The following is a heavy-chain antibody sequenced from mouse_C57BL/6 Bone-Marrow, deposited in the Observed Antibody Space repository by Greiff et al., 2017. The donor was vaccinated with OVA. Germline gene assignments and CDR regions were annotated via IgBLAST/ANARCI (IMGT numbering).Heavy chain of an antibody. D-gene: IGHD1-1*01. CDR3: ARHHYYGSSYWYFDV. CDR2: INSDGGST. V-gene: IGHV5-2*01. CDR1: EYEFPSHD. J-gene: IGHJ1*03. Sequence: EVKLMESGGGLVQPGESLKLSCESNEYEFPSHDMSWVRKTPEKRLELVAAINSDGGSTYYPDTMERRFIISRDNTKKTLYLQMSSLRSEDTALYYCARHHYYGSSYWYFDVWGTGTTVTVSS.